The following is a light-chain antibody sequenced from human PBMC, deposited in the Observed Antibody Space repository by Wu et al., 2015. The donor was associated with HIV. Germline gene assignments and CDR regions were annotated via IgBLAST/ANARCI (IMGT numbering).Light chain of an antibody. CDR3: QQSFSNFWT. J-gene: IGKJ1*01. CDR1: QTISNL. CDR2: AAS. Sequence: DIHLTQSPSSLSASIGDRVTITCRASQTISNLLSWYQQKPGKAPRLLINAASNLHSGVPSRFSGRGSGAEFTLTIASLQPEDVAIYYCQQSFSNFWTFGQGTKVEVK. V-gene: IGKV1-39*01.